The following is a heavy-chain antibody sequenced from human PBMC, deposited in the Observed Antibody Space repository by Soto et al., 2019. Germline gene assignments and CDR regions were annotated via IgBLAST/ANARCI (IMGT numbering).Heavy chain of an antibody. J-gene: IGHJ6*02. CDR2: ISSSSSYI. D-gene: IGHD6-13*01. V-gene: IGHV3-21*01. CDR3: ASSGQQLPNYYYGMDV. Sequence: EVQLVESGGGLVKPGGSLRLSCAASGFTFSSYSMNWVRQAPGKGLEWVSSISSSSSYIYYADSVKGRFTISRDNAKNSLYLQMISLRAEDTAVYYCASSGQQLPNYYYGMDVWGQGTTVTVSS. CDR1: GFTFSSYS.